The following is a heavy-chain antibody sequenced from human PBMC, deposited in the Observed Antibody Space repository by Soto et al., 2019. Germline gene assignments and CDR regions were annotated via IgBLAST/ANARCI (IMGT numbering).Heavy chain of an antibody. Sequence: SETLSLTCAVYGGSFSGYYWSWIRQPPGKGLEWIGEINHSGSTNYNPSLKSRVTISVDTSKNQFSLKLSSVTAADTAVYYCARARDIVVVVAATLFHYWGQGTLVTVS. CDR3: ARARDIVVVVAATLFHY. V-gene: IGHV4-34*01. CDR1: GGSFSGYY. J-gene: IGHJ4*02. D-gene: IGHD2-15*01. CDR2: INHSGST.